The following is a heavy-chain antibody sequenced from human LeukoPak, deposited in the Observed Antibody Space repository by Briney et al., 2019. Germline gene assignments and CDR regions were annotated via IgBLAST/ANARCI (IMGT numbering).Heavy chain of an antibody. Sequence: SETLSLTCAVYGGSFSDYYRTWIRQPPGKGLEWIGEVHSSGRTNYKSSFKSRVTISVDTSKNQFSLSLSSVTAADTAVYFCASSTYDLLTGLGLTHDFWGQGTLVTVSS. V-gene: IGHV4-34*01. CDR1: GGSFSDYY. CDR3: ASSTYDLLTGLGLTHDF. J-gene: IGHJ4*02. D-gene: IGHD3-9*01. CDR2: VHSSGRT.